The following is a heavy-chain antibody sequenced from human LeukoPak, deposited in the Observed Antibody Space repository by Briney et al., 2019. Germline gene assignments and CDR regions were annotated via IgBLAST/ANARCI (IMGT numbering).Heavy chain of an antibody. J-gene: IGHJ4*02. CDR1: GYTFTTYD. D-gene: IGHD3-3*01. V-gene: IGHV1-8*01. Sequence: GASVKVSCKASGYTFTTYDINWVRQATGQGLEWMGWVNPNSGNTGYAQKFQGRVTMTRDTSISTAYMELSSLRSEDTAVYYCARVGQSKDYDFWSGYYNYFEYWGQGALVTVSS. CDR2: VNPNSGNT. CDR3: ARVGQSKDYDFWSGYYNYFEY.